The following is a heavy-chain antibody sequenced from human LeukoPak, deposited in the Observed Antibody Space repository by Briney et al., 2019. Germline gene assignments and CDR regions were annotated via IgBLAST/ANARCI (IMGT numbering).Heavy chain of an antibody. V-gene: IGHV3-23*01. CDR1: GFTFSSYA. D-gene: IGHD1-26*01. CDR3: AKSYSGSYYAVRKNYYYYGMDV. J-gene: IGHJ6*02. CDR2: ISGSGGST. Sequence: GGSLRLSCAASGFTFSSYAISWVRQAPGKGLEWVSAISGSGGSTYHADSVKGRFTISRDNSKNTLYLQMNSLRAEDTAVYYCAKSYSGSYYAVRKNYYYYGMDVWGQGTTVTVSS.